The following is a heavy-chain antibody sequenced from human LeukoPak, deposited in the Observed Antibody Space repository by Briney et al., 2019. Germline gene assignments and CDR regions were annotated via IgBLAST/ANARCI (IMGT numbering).Heavy chain of an antibody. CDR1: GFTFSSYS. V-gene: IGHV3-21*01. J-gene: IGHJ6*03. CDR2: ISSSSSYI. CDR3: ARALNYQLLLGYYYYYYMDV. D-gene: IGHD2-2*01. Sequence: KAGGSLRLSCAASGFTFSSYSMNWVRQAPGKGLEWVSSISSSSSYIYYADSVKGRFTISRDNAKNSLYLQMNSLRAEDTAVYYCARALNYQLLLGYYYYYYMDVWGKGTTVTVSS.